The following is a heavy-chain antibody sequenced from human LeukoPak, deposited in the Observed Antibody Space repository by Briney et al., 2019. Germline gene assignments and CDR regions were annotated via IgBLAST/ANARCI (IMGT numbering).Heavy chain of an antibody. J-gene: IGHJ5*02. Sequence: SETLSLTCTVSGGSISSSSYYWGWIRQPPGKGLEWIGSIYYSGSTYYNPSLKSRVTISVDTSKNQFSLKLSSVTAADTAVYYCARDQEQQLVPNWFDPWGQGTLVTVSS. D-gene: IGHD6-13*01. CDR3: ARDQEQQLVPNWFDP. CDR1: GGSISSSSYY. CDR2: IYYSGST. V-gene: IGHV4-39*07.